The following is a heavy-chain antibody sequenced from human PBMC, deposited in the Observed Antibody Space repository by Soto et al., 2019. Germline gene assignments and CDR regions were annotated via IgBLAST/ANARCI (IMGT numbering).Heavy chain of an antibody. V-gene: IGHV3-33*01. D-gene: IGHD6-19*01. CDR3: ARDDIPGRAVATYGMDV. Sequence: QVQLVESGGGVVQPGRSLRLSCAASGFIFSNFGMHWVRQAPGKGLEWVAVIWDDGSNEYYADSVKGRFTIPKENSKNTLYLQMNSLRAEDTAVYYCARDDIPGRAVATYGMDVWGQGTTVTVSS. CDR1: GFIFSNFG. CDR2: IWDDGSNE. J-gene: IGHJ6*02.